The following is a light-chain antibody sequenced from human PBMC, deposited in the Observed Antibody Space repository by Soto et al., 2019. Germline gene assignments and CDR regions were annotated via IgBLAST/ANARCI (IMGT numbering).Light chain of an antibody. CDR3: QQANSFPIT. Sequence: DIQMTQTLPTVPAHAGARVTTTCRANQGIRKWLAWYQQKPGKAPKLLXYTASNLQSGVPSRFSGSGSGTDFTLTISSLQPEDFAPYYCQQANSFPITFGQGTRLEI. CDR1: QGIRKW. CDR2: TAS. J-gene: IGKJ5*01. V-gene: IGKV1-12*01.